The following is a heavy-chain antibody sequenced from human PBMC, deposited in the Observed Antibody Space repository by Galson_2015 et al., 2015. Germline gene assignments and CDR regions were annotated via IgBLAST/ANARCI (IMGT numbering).Heavy chain of an antibody. J-gene: IGHJ1*01. D-gene: IGHD3-10*01. CDR1: GYAFTSYA. CDR3: ARDFRARGSGSYSAL. CDR2: INAGNGNT. Sequence: SVKVSCKASGYAFTSYAMHWVRQAPGQRLEWMGWINAGNGNTKYSQKFQGRVTITRDTSASTAYMELSSLRSEDTAVYYCARDFRARGSGSYSALWGQGTLGPVSS. V-gene: IGHV1-3*01.